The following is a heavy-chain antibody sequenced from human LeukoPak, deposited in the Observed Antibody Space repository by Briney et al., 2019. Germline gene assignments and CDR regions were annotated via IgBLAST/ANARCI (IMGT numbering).Heavy chain of an antibody. Sequence: GGSLRLSCAASGFTFDDYAMHWVRQAPGKGLQWISSINWVGDTSSYADSVKGRFTVSRDNTKGSLYLQMHSLRNEDTALYYCAKDRQYGDYGGGDFFDSWGQGTLVTVSS. D-gene: IGHD4-17*01. V-gene: IGHV3-43D*03. CDR3: AKDRQYGDYGGGDFFDS. CDR1: GFTFDDYA. CDR2: INWVGDTS. J-gene: IGHJ4*02.